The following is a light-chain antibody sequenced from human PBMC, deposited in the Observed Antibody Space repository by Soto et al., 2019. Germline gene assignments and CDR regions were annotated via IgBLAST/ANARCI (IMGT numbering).Light chain of an antibody. V-gene: IGKV1-5*01. Sequence: DIQITQSPSTLSASVGDRVTITCRASQSISSWLAWYQQKPGKAPKLLIYDASSLESGVPSRFSGSGSGTEFTLTISSLQPHDFATYYCQQYSGAVTFGGGTKVDIK. J-gene: IGKJ4*01. CDR2: DAS. CDR3: QQYSGAVT. CDR1: QSISSW.